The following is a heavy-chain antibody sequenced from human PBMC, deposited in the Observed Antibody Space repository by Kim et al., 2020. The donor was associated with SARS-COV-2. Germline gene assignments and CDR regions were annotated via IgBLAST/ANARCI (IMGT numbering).Heavy chain of an antibody. D-gene: IGHD4-17*01. Sequence: SETLSLTCTVSGGSISSYYWSWIRQPPGKGLEWIGYIYYSGSTNYNPSLKSRVTISVDTSKNQFSLKLSSVTAADTAVYYCARGFSAGTVTPGYWGQGTLVTVSS. V-gene: IGHV4-59*13. CDR1: GGSISSYY. J-gene: IGHJ4*02. CDR3: ARGFSAGTVTPGY. CDR2: IYYSGST.